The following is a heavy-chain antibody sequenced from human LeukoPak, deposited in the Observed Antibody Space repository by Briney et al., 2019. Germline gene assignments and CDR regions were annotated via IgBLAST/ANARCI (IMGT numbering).Heavy chain of an antibody. V-gene: IGHV3-21*01. Sequence: GGSLRLSCAASGFTFSSYSMNWVRQAPGKGLEWVSSISSSSSYIYYADSVKGRFTISRDNAKNSLYLQMNSLRAEDTAVYYCARAYYDSSGYYPYYFDYWGQGTRVTVSS. CDR1: GFTFSSYS. J-gene: IGHJ4*02. D-gene: IGHD3-22*01. CDR2: ISSSSSYI. CDR3: ARAYYDSSGYYPYYFDY.